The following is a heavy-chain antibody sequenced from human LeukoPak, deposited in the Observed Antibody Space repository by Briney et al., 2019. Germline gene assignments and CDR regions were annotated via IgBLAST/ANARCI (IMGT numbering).Heavy chain of an antibody. D-gene: IGHD3-16*01. Sequence: GGSLRLSCAASGFTFSSYEMNWVRQAPGKGLEWVSYISSSGSTIYYADSVKGRFTISRDNAKNSLYLQMNSLRAEDTAVYYCARDWAAYAFDIWGQGTMVTVSS. J-gene: IGHJ3*02. CDR3: ARDWAAYAFDI. CDR1: GFTFSSYE. V-gene: IGHV3-48*03. CDR2: ISSSGSTI.